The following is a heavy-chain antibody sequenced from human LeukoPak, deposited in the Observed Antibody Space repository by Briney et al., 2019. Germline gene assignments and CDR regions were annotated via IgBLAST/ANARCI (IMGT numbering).Heavy chain of an antibody. J-gene: IGHJ3*02. Sequence: SETLSLTCPVSAGSISSFYWSWIRPPPGKGLEWIGYIYYSGSTNYNPSLKSRVTISVDTSKNQFSLKLSSVTAADTAVYYCARQGLGEFRDAFDIWGQGTMVTVSS. CDR2: IYYSGST. CDR1: AGSISSFY. D-gene: IGHD3-16*01. CDR3: ARQGLGEFRDAFDI. V-gene: IGHV4-59*01.